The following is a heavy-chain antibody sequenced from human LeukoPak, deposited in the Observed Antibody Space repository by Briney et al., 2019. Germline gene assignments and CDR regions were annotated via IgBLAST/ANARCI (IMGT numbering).Heavy chain of an antibody. V-gene: IGHV4-59*01. CDR3: ARGFGSLNWFDP. J-gene: IGHJ5*02. CDR1: GGSITSYY. Sequence: SETLSLTCTVSGGSITSYYWSWIRQPPGKGLEWIGYIYYSGSTNYNPSLKSRVTISVDTSKNQFPLKLSSVTAADTAVYYCARGFGSLNWFDPWGQGTLVTVSS. D-gene: IGHD3-10*01. CDR2: IYYSGST.